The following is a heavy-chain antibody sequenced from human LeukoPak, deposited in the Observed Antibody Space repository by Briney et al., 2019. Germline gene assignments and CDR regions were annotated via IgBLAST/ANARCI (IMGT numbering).Heavy chain of an antibody. J-gene: IGHJ3*01. CDR2: INPTSGAT. Sequence: ASVKVSCKASGRRFSIYAISWVRLAPGQGLDWVGWINPTSGATNYAQKFQGRVTMTRDTSNNTSYMELSRLRSDDTAVYYCAREFRTTTWSFDAFDLWGQGTMVTVSS. D-gene: IGHD1/OR15-1a*01. CDR3: AREFRTTTWSFDAFDL. CDR1: GRRFSIYA. V-gene: IGHV1-2*02.